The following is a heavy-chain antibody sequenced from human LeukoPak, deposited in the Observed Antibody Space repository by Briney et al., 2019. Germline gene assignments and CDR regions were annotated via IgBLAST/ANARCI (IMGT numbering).Heavy chain of an antibody. J-gene: IGHJ4*02. V-gene: IGHV3-9*01. CDR1: GFTFDDYA. D-gene: IGHD3-9*01. CDR3: AKGPDYDILTPIDY. CDR2: ISWNSGSR. Sequence: GGSLRLSCVASGFTFDDYAMHWVRQAPGKGLEWVSGISWNSGSRGYADSVKGRFTISRDNAKTSLYLQMNSLRAEDTALYYCAKGPDYDILTPIDYWGQGTLVTVSS.